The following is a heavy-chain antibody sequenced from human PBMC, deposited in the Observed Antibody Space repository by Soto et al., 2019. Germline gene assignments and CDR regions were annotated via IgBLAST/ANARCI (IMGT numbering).Heavy chain of an antibody. J-gene: IGHJ6*02. Sequence: GESLKISCKGSGYSFTSYWIGWVRQMPGKGLEWMGIFYPGYSDTRYSPSFKGQVTISADKSISTAYLQWSSLKASDTAMYYCARSSAQQSDRHPPTVYYYYGMDVWGQGTTVTVSS. CDR1: GYSFTSYW. V-gene: IGHV5-51*01. CDR2: FYPGYSDT. CDR3: ARSSAQQSDRHPPTVYYYYGMDV. D-gene: IGHD3-22*01.